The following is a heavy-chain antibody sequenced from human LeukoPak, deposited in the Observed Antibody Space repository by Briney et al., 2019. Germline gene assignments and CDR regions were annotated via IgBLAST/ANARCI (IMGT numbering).Heavy chain of an antibody. V-gene: IGHV3-64*01. CDR2: ISSNGGST. D-gene: IGHD3-22*01. J-gene: IGHJ4*02. Sequence: GGSLRLSCAASGFTFSSYAMHWVRQAPGKGLEYVSAISSNGGSTYYANSVKGRFTISRDNSKNTLYLQMGSLRAEDMAVYYCTRELYDSSGYPNFDYWGQGTLVTVSS. CDR1: GFTFSSYA. CDR3: TRELYDSSGYPNFDY.